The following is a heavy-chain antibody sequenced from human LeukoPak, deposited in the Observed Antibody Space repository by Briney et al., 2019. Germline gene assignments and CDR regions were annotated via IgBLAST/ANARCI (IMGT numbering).Heavy chain of an antibody. V-gene: IGHV4-34*01. CDR2: INHSGST. CDR3: ASRFPHRDGYNRDY. D-gene: IGHD5-24*01. J-gene: IGHJ4*02. CDR1: GFTFSSYG. Sequence: GSLRLSCAASGFTFSSYGMHWVRQAPGKGLEWIGEINHSGSTNYNPSLKSRVAISVDTSKNQFSLKLSSVTAADTAVYYCASRFPHRDGYNRDYWGQGTLVTVSS.